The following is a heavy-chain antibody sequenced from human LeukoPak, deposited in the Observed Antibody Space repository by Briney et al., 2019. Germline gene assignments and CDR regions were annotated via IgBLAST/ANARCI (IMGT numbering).Heavy chain of an antibody. CDR1: GFTFSSYS. CDR3: ARGIVGTTDTTFDY. Sequence: GGSLRLSCAASGFTFSSYSMNWVRQAPGKGLEWVSSISSSSSYIYYADSVKGRFTISRDNAKNSLYLQMNSLRAEDTAVYYCARGIVGTTDTTFDYWGQGILVTVSS. D-gene: IGHD1-26*01. CDR2: ISSSSSYI. J-gene: IGHJ4*02. V-gene: IGHV3-21*01.